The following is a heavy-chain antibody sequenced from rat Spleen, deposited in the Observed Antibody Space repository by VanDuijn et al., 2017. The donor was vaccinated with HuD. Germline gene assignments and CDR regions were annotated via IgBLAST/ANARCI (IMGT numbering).Heavy chain of an antibody. J-gene: IGHJ4*01. V-gene: IGHV5-25*01. CDR2: ITTGGGNT. CDR1: GFTFSNYY. CDR3: AKDKVGGYVMDA. D-gene: IGHD1-11*01. Sequence: EVQLVESGGGLVQPGRSLKLSCAASGFTFSNYYMAWVRQAPTKGLEWVASITTGGGNTYYPDSVKGRFTISRDNAENTVYLQMNSLRSEDTATYYCAKDKVGGYVMDAWGQGASVTVSS.